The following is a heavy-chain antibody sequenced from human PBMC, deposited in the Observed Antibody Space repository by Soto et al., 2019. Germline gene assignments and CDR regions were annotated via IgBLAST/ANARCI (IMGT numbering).Heavy chain of an antibody. J-gene: IGHJ6*02. D-gene: IGHD6-13*01. Sequence: ESGGGVVQPGTSLRLSYTTSGFTFSNHAMHWVRQAPGKGLEWVAQIWYDGSNKYYADSVKGRFTISRDNSRNMVYVQMNSLRVEDTAVYYCARDGQQLAPYALDVWGQGTSVTVSS. CDR3: ARDGQQLAPYALDV. CDR2: IWYDGSNK. CDR1: GFTFSNHA. V-gene: IGHV3-33*01.